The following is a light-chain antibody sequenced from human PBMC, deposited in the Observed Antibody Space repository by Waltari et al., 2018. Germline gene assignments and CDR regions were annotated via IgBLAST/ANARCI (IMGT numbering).Light chain of an antibody. V-gene: IGLV1-44*01. J-gene: IGLJ3*02. CDR2: IHN. CDR1: TSNIGSST. CDR3: AAWDDSLNAWV. Sequence: QSVLTQPPSASGAPGQSVTISCSGSTSNIGSSTVNWYQQLPGTAPKLLISIHNERPSGVPDRFSGSTSGTSASLAISGLQSEDEADYYCAAWDDSLNAWVFGGVTKLTVL.